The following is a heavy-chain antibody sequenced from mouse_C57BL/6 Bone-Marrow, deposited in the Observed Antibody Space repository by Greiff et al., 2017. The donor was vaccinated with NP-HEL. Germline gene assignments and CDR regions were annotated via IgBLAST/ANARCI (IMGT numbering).Heavy chain of an antibody. D-gene: IGHD2-2*01. J-gene: IGHJ4*01. V-gene: IGHV5-12*01. CDR3: ARHRVYGYDHAMDY. Sequence: EVQLVESGGGLVQPGGSLKLSCAASGFTFSDYYMYWVRQTPEKRLEWVAYISNGGGSTYYPDTVKGRFTISRDNAKNTLYLQMSRLKSEDTAMYYCARHRVYGYDHAMDYWGQGTSVTVSS. CDR1: GFTFSDYY. CDR2: ISNGGGST.